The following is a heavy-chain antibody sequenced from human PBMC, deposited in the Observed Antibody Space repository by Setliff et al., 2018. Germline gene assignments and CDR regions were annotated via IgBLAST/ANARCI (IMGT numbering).Heavy chain of an antibody. CDR1: GGTFSSYA. CDR2: IIPIFGIA. Sequence: ASVKVSCKASGGTFSSYAISWVRQAPGQGLEWMGGIIPIFGIANYAQKFQGRVTITADKSTSTAYMELSSLRSEDTAVYYCARDPGYSSSSAAFDIWGQGTMVTVSS. V-gene: IGHV1-69*10. D-gene: IGHD6-6*01. J-gene: IGHJ3*02. CDR3: ARDPGYSSSSAAFDI.